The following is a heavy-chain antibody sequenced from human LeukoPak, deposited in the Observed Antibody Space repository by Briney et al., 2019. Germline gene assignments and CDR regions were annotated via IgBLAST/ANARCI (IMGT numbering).Heavy chain of an antibody. CDR1: GFTFSSYG. D-gene: IGHD1-26*01. J-gene: IGHJ6*03. V-gene: IGHV3-30*02. CDR3: ARARYREINYAYAGGFYYMDV. CDR2: IRYDGSNK. Sequence: GGSLRLSCAASGFTFSSYGMHWVRQAPGKGLEWVAFIRYDGSNKYYADSVKGRFTISRDNSKNTLYLQMNSLRAEDTAVYYCARARYREINYAYAGGFYYMDVWGKGTTVTVSS.